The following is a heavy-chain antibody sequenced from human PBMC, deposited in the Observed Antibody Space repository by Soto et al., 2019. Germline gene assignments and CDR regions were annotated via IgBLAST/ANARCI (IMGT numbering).Heavy chain of an antibody. V-gene: IGHV1-69*01. Sequence: QVQVVQSGVEVRRPGSSVKVSCKASGDTFKNCVISWVRQAPGQGLEWMGGIIPLFGTTDFAQRFQGRLTITTDESTTTAYMELSRLRSEDTATYHCAAEPGFGKLSVVWGQGTTVIVSS. CDR3: AAEPGFGKLSVV. D-gene: IGHD3-10*01. J-gene: IGHJ6*02. CDR1: GDTFKNCV. CDR2: IIPLFGTT.